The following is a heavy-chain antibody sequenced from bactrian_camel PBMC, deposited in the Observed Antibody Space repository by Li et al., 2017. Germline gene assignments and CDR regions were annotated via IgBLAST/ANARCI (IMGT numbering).Heavy chain of an antibody. J-gene: IGHJ4*01. D-gene: IGHD3*01. CDR1: GYTIGNRC. V-gene: IGHV3S54*01. Sequence: VQLVESGGGSVQAGGSLRLSCAVSGYTIGNRCMAWFRQPPGKKREGVAAVFPGAGVTYYPDSVKGRFTISRDAKNNVVWLQMNHLKAEDTAMYFCATGAPGNSRYALDLRAYSYFGQGTQVTVS. CDR2: VFPGAGVT. CDR3: ATGAPGNSRYALDLRAYSY.